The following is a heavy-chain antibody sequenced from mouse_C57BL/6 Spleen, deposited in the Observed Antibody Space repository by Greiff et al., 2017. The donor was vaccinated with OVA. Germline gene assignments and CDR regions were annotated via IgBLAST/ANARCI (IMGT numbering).Heavy chain of an antibody. D-gene: IGHD1-1*01. CDR2: IYPGDGDT. CDR3: ARYGLRKDYYAMDY. V-gene: IGHV1-82*01. CDR1: GYAFSSSW. J-gene: IGHJ4*01. Sequence: VKLVESGPELVKPGASVKISCKASGYAFSSSWMNWVKQRPGKGLEWIGRIYPGDGDTNYNGKFKGKATLTADKSSSTAYMQLSSLTSDDSAVYFCARYGLRKDYYAMDYWGQGTSVTVSS.